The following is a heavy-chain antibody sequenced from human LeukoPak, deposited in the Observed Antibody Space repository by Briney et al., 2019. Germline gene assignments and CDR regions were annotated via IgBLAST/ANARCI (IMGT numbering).Heavy chain of an antibody. CDR1: GGSISSYY. V-gene: IGHV4-59*08. J-gene: IGHJ5*02. D-gene: IGHD3-10*01. CDR2: IYYSGST. CDR3: ARHDRYYGSGSYYDWFDP. Sequence: SETLSLTCTVSGGSISSYYWSWIRQPPGKGLEGIGYIYYSGSTNYNPSLESRVTISVDTSKNQFSLKLSSVTAADTAVYYCARHDRYYGSGSYYDWFDPWGQGTLVTVSS.